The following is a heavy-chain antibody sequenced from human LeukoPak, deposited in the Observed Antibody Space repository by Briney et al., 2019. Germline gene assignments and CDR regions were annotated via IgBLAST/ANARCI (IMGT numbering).Heavy chain of an antibody. CDR2: IYYSGST. J-gene: IGHJ4*02. V-gene: IGHV4-30-4*01. D-gene: IGHD2-2*01. Sequence: SETLSLTCTVSGGSISSGDYYWSWIRQPPGKGLEWIGYIYYSGSTYYNPSLKSRVTISVDTSKNQFSLKLSSVTAADTAVYYCARGSTSFAGFDCWGQGTLVTVSS. CDR3: ARGSTSFAGFDC. CDR1: GGSISSGDYY.